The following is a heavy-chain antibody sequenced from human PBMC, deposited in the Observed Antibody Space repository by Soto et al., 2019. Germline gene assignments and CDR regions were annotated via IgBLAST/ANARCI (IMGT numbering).Heavy chain of an antibody. CDR3: ADSGVTIFGVVIGGYFDY. CDR2: SFWNDDK. D-gene: IGHD3-3*01. V-gene: IGHV2-5*01. CDR1: GFSLSTSGVG. Sequence: QITLKESGPTLVKPTQPLTLTCTFSGFSLSTSGVGVGWIRQPPGKALEWLALSFWNDDKRYSPSLKSRLTTTKDASKNQVVLIMPSMDPVDTATYYCADSGVTIFGVVIGGYFDYWGQGTLVTVSS. J-gene: IGHJ4*02.